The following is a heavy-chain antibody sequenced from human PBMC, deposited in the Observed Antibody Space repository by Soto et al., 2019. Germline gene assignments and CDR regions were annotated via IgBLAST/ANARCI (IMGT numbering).Heavy chain of an antibody. CDR3: ARERAVSANFFDY. CDR1: GYTFTRYA. J-gene: IGHJ4*02. D-gene: IGHD2-21*02. V-gene: IGHV1-3*01. CDR2: INAGSGSS. Sequence: QVQLVQSGAEVKKPGASVKISCKASGYTFTRYAIHWVRQAPGQGLEWMGWINAGSGSSRYSQNLQGRVTITRDTSESTAYMELSSLIFEDTGVYYCARERAVSANFFDYWGQGTLVTVSS.